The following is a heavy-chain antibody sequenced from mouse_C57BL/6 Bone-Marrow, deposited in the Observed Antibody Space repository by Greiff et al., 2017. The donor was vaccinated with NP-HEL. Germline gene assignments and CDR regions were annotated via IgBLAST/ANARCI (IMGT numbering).Heavy chain of an antibody. D-gene: IGHD2-3*01. CDR2: IRSKSNNYAT. CDR3: VRGEVTTKGYAMDY. V-gene: IGHV10-1*01. J-gene: IGHJ4*01. CDR1: GFSFNTYA. Sequence: EVQLVASGGGLVQPKGSLKLSCAASGFSFNTYAMNWVRQAPGTGLEWVARIRSKSNNYATYYADSVKDRFTISRDDSESMLYLQMNNLKTEDTAMYYGVRGEVTTKGYAMDYWGQGTSVTVSS.